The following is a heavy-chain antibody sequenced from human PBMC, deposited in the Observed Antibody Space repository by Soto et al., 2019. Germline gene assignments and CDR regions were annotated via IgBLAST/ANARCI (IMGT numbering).Heavy chain of an antibody. V-gene: IGHV3-33*08. CDR2: IRYDGSDE. CDR3: ARDQGGELERRLAFDI. J-gene: IGHJ3*02. CDR1: ASIFKGHG. D-gene: IGHD1-1*01. Sequence: GGSLRLSCAASASIFKGHGMHWVRQVPGKGLEWVAIIRYDGSDEHYGDSVEGRFTISRDNSKNMLYLQMNSLRAEDTAVYYCARDQGGELERRLAFDIWGQGTMVTVSS.